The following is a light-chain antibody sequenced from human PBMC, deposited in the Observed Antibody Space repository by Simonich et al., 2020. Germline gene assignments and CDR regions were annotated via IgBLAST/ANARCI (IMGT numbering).Light chain of an antibody. CDR2: WAS. CDR3: QQYYSTPFT. Sequence: DIVMTQSPDSLSVSLGERATINCKSSQSVLYSSNNTNYLAWYQQKPGQPPKLLIYWASTRESGVPDRVSGSGSGTDFTLTISSLQAEDVAVYYCQQYYSTPFTFGHGTKVEIK. CDR1: QSVLYSSNNTNY. J-gene: IGKJ3*01. V-gene: IGKV4-1*01.